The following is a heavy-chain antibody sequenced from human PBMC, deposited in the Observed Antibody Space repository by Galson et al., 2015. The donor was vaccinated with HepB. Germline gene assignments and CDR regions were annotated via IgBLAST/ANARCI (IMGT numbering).Heavy chain of an antibody. D-gene: IGHD6-19*01. V-gene: IGHV3-48*04. CDR3: ARVVVAGTRVSGY. CDR2: ISGDSNTI. J-gene: IGHJ4*02. Sequence: SLRLSCAASKFTFSPCSMNWVRQAPGKGLEWIAYISGDSNTIFYADSVKGRFTISRDNAKNSLYLQMNSLRAEDTAVYYCARVVVAGTRVSGYWGQGTLVTVSS. CDR1: KFTFSPCS.